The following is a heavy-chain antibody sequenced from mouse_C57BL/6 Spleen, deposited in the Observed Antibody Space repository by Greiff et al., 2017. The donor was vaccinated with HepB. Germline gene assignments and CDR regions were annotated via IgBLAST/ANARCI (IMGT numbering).Heavy chain of an antibody. V-gene: IGHV5-16*01. CDR2: INYDGSST. CDR3: ARGGTTVVADYFDY. Sequence: EVHLVESEGGLVQPGSSMKLSCTASGFTFSDYYMAWVRQVPEKGLEWVANINYDGSSTYYLDSLKSRFIISRDNAKNILYLQMSSLKSEDTATYYCARGGTTVVADYFDYWGQGTTLTVSS. D-gene: IGHD1-1*01. J-gene: IGHJ2*01. CDR1: GFTFSDYY.